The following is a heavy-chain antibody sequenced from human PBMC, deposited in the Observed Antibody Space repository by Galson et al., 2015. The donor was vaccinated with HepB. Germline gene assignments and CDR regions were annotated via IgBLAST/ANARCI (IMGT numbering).Heavy chain of an antibody. V-gene: IGHV3-30-3*01. D-gene: IGHD7-27*01. CDR1: GFTFSSYA. Sequence: SLRLSCAASGFTFSSYAMHWVRQAPGKGLEWVAVISYDGSNKYYADSVKGRFTISRDNSKNTLYLQMNSLRAEDTAVYYCARDSEASNWVSYYYYGMDVWGQGTTVTVSS. CDR2: ISYDGSNK. J-gene: IGHJ6*02. CDR3: ARDSEASNWVSYYYYGMDV.